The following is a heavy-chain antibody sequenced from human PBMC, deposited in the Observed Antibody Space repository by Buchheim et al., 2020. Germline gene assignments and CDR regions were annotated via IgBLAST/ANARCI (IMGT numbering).Heavy chain of an antibody. CDR1: GGPISSYY. CDR2: IYYSGST. V-gene: IGHV4-59*01. J-gene: IGHJ4*02. Sequence: QVQLQESGPGLVKPSGTLSLPCAVSGGPISSYYWSWIRQPPGKGLEWIEYIYYSGSTNYNPSLKSRVTISVDTSQNKFSLKLSSVTAADTAVYYCARDSRTGRFDYWGQGTL. CDR3: ARDSRTGRFDY. D-gene: IGHD1-1*01.